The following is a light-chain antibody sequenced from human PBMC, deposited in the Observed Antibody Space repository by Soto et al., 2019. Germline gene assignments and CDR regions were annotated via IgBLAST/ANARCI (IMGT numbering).Light chain of an antibody. V-gene: IGLV1-40*01. CDR1: SSNIGAIYY. CDR3: QSYDSSLSGWV. Sequence: QSVLTQPPSVSGAPGQRVTISCTGNSSNIGAIYYVHWYQQLPGTAPKLLIYGDNSRPSGVPDRFSGSKSGTSASLAITGLQTEDEADYYCQSYDSSLSGWVFGGGTKGPS. CDR2: GDN. J-gene: IGLJ2*01.